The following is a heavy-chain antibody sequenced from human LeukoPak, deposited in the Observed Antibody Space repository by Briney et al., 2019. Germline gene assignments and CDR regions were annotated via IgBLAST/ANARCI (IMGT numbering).Heavy chain of an antibody. CDR3: ARDIVVGSSSPIYSFDY. Sequence: GGSLRLSCAASGFTFSSYAMHWVRQAPGKGLEYVSAISSNGGSTYYANSVKGRFTISRDNSKNTLYLQMGSLRAEDMAVYYCARDIVVGSSSPIYSFDYWGQGTLVTVSS. CDR1: GFTFSSYA. J-gene: IGHJ4*02. D-gene: IGHD6-6*01. CDR2: ISSNGGST. V-gene: IGHV3-64*01.